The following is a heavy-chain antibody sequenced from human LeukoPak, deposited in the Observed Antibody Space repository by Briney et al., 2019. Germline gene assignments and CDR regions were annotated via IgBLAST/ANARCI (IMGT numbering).Heavy chain of an antibody. CDR1: GFTFSSYS. Sequence: KPGGSLRLSCAASGFTFSSYSMNWVRQAPGKGLEWVSSISSSSSYIYYADSVKGRFTISRDNAKNSLYLQMNSLRAEDTAVYYCAREGPLRYQLPDAFDIWGQGTMVTVSS. CDR3: AREGPLRYQLPDAFDI. D-gene: IGHD2-2*01. J-gene: IGHJ3*02. CDR2: ISSSSSYI. V-gene: IGHV3-21*01.